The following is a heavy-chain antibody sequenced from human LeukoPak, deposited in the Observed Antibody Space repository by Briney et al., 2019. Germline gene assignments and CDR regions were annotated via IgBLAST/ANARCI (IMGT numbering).Heavy chain of an antibody. Sequence: ASVKVSCKASGYTFTHHGISWVRQAPGQGLEWMGRINPNSGGTNYAQKFQGRVTMTRDTSISTAYMELSRLRSDDTAVYYCARSHPKGPPDYWGQGTLVTVSS. J-gene: IGHJ4*02. CDR3: ARSHPKGPPDY. CDR1: GYTFTHHG. CDR2: INPNSGGT. V-gene: IGHV1-2*06.